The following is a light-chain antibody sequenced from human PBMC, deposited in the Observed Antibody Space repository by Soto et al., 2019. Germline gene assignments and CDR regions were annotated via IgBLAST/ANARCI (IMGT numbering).Light chain of an antibody. Sequence: DIQMTQSPSSLSASVGDRVTITCRASQSISRYLNWYQQKPGKAPKLLIYAASSLQGGVPSRFSGGGSGTDFXXTISSLXXXDFXXXYXQQSYSTPRRTFGQGTKLEIK. V-gene: IGKV1-39*01. CDR3: QQSYSTPRRT. CDR1: QSISRY. CDR2: AAS. J-gene: IGKJ2*01.